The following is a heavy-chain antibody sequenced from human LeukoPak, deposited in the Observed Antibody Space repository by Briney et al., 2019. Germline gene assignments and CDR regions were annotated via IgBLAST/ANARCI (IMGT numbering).Heavy chain of an antibody. J-gene: IGHJ4*02. CDR1: GYTFTDSY. V-gene: IGHV1-2*02. Sequence: ASVKVSYKASGYTFTDSYIHWVRQAPGQGLEWMGWVNPHSGGTSYAQKFQGRVTMTRDTSIATAYMELNRLESDDTAVYYCTRAVLGHHFGNSGYCFDLWGQGSLATVSS. CDR3: TRAVLGHHFGNSGYCFDL. CDR2: VNPHSGGT. D-gene: IGHD3-22*01.